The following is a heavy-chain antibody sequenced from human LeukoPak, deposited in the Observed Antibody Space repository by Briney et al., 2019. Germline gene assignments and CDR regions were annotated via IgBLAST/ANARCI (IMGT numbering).Heavy chain of an antibody. V-gene: IGHV1-18*01. CDR3: ARVKDYSSSWYRWFDP. CDR2: ISAYNGNT. Sequence: ASVKVSCKASGYTFTSYGIIWVRQAPGQGLEWMGWISAYNGNTNYAQKLQGRVTMTTDTSTSTAYMELRSLRSDDTAVYYCARVKDYSSSWYRWFDPWGQGTLVTVSS. CDR1: GYTFTSYG. D-gene: IGHD6-13*01. J-gene: IGHJ5*02.